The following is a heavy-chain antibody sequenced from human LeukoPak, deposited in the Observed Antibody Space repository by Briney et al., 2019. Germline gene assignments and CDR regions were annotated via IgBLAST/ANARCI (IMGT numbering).Heavy chain of an antibody. CDR2: ISYDGSNK. Sequence: PGRSLRLSCAASGFTFSSYAMHWVRQAPGKGLEWVAVISYDGSNKYYADSVKGRFTISRDDSKNTLYLQMNSLRAEDTAVYYCARDRSSRRGYYFDYWGQGTLVTVSS. V-gene: IGHV3-30*04. CDR3: ARDRSSRRGYYFDY. CDR1: GFTFSSYA. D-gene: IGHD2-2*01. J-gene: IGHJ4*02.